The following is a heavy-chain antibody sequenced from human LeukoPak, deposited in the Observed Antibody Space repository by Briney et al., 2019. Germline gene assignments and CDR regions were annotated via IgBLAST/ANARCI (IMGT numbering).Heavy chain of an antibody. D-gene: IGHD1-1*01. Sequence: GASVKVSCKASGYTFTSYAMNWVRQAPGQGLEWMGWTNTNTGNPTYAQGFTGRFVFSLDTSVSTAYLQISSLKAEDTAVYYCARALTDYSQLPSDAFDIWGQGTMVTVSS. V-gene: IGHV7-4-1*02. CDR2: TNTNTGNP. CDR1: GYTFTSYA. J-gene: IGHJ3*02. CDR3: ARALTDYSQLPSDAFDI.